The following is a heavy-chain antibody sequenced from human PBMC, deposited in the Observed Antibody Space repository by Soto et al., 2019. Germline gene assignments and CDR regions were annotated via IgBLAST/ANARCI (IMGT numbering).Heavy chain of an antibody. D-gene: IGHD2-2*01. CDR2: TYYRSKWYN. Sequence: PSQTLSLTCAVSGDSVSSNSAAWNWIRQSPSRGLEWLGRTYYRSKWYNDYAVSVKSRITINPDTSKNQFSLQLNSVTPEDTAVYYCAKMGIVVVPAAMNGYYYYGMDV. J-gene: IGHJ6*01. CDR1: GDSVSSNSAA. V-gene: IGHV6-1*01. CDR3: AKMGIVVVPAAMNGYYYYGMDV.